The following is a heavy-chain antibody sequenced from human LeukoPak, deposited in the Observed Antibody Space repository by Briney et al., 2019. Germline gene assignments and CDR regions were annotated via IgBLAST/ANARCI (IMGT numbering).Heavy chain of an antibody. CDR2: IYYSGST. CDR3: ARPWSGYYDAFDI. V-gene: IGHV4-39*01. J-gene: IGHJ3*02. D-gene: IGHD3-3*01. Sequence: SIYYSGSTYYNPSLKSRVTISVDTSKNQFSLKLSSVTAADTAVYYCARPWSGYYDAFDIWGQGTMVTVSS.